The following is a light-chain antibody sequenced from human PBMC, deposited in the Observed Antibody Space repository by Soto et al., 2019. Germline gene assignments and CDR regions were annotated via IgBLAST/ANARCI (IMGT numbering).Light chain of an antibody. J-gene: IGKJ4*01. CDR3: QKLNSYPLP. CDR1: QDIANS. V-gene: IGKV1-13*02. Sequence: IQLTQSPSSLSASVGDSVTITCRASQDIANSLDWFQQKPGKAPKLLIYDASSLESGVPSRFSGSGSGTEFTLTTRSLQPEDFATYYCQKLNSYPLPFGGGTNVDI. CDR2: DAS.